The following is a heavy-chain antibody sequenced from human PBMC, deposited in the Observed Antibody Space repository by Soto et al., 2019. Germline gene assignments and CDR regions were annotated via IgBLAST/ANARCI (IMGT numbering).Heavy chain of an antibody. V-gene: IGHV4-4*07. D-gene: IGHD6-6*01. Sequence: SETLSLTCTVSGGSISSYYWSWIRQPAGKGLEWIGRIYTSGSTNYDPSLKSRVTMSVDTSKNQFSLKLSSVTAADTAVYYCARDEQLVPTYYYYGMDVWGQGTKVTVSS. CDR1: GGSISSYY. CDR3: ARDEQLVPTYYYYGMDV. J-gene: IGHJ6*02. CDR2: IYTSGST.